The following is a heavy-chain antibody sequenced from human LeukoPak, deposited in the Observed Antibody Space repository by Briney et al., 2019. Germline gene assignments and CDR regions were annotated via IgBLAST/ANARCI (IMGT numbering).Heavy chain of an antibody. Sequence: SVKVSCKASGGTFSSYAISWVRQAPGQGLEWMGGIIPIFGTANYAQKFQGRVTITTDESTSTAYMELSSLRSEDTAVYYCAGHRGYSYALGYWGQGTLVTVSS. CDR2: IIPIFGTA. J-gene: IGHJ4*02. V-gene: IGHV1-69*05. D-gene: IGHD5-18*01. CDR1: GGTFSSYA. CDR3: AGHRGYSYALGY.